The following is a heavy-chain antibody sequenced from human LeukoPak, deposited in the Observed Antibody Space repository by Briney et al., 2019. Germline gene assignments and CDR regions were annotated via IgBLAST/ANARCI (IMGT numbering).Heavy chain of an antibody. Sequence: PSETLSLTCTVSGGSISSGYYWGWIRQPPGKGLEWIGSIYHSGSTYYNPSLKSRVTISVDTSKNQFSLKLSSVTAADAAVYYCARVVLLWFGEHKGDWFDPWGQGTLVTVSS. CDR3: ARVVLLWFGEHKGDWFDP. V-gene: IGHV4-38-2*02. D-gene: IGHD3-10*01. CDR1: GGSISSGYY. J-gene: IGHJ5*02. CDR2: IYHSGST.